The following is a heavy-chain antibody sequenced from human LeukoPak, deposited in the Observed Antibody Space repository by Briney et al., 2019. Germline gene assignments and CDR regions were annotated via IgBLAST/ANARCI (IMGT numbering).Heavy chain of an antibody. D-gene: IGHD3-10*01. CDR3: AGGIAMVRGGDV. J-gene: IGHJ6*04. V-gene: IGHV3-7*01. CDR2: IKQDGSEK. Sequence: QSRGSLRLACAASGFTFSSNWVSSVRQAPGEGRGWVANIKQDGSEKYYVDSVKGRFTISRDNAKNYLYLQMNSLRVEDTAVYYCAGGIAMVRGGDVWGKGTTVTVSS. CDR1: GFTFSSNW.